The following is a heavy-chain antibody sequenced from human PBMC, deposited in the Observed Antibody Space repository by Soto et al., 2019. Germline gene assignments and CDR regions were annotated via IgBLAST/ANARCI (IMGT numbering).Heavy chain of an antibody. CDR2: INPNSGGT. D-gene: IGHD5-12*01. J-gene: IGHJ5*02. Sequence: GASVKVSCKASGYTFTVYYMHWVRQAPGQGLEWMGWINPNSGGTNYAQKFQGWVTMTRDTSISTAYMELSRLRSDDTAVYYCARDCCGYSGSDSMNWLDPWGQGTLVTVSS. CDR3: ARDCCGYSGSDSMNWLDP. CDR1: GYTFTVYY. V-gene: IGHV1-2*04.